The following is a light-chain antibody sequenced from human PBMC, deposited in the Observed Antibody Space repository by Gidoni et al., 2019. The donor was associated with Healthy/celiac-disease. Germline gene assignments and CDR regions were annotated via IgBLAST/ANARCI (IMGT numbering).Light chain of an antibody. CDR2: KAS. CDR3: QQYNSYSLFT. V-gene: IGKV1-5*03. J-gene: IGKJ3*01. Sequence: DIQMTQSPSTLSASVGDRVTITCRASQSMSSWLAWYQQKPGKAPKLLIYKASSLERGVPSRFSGSGSGTEFTLTISSLQPDDFATYYCQQYNSYSLFTFGPGTKVDIK. CDR1: QSMSSW.